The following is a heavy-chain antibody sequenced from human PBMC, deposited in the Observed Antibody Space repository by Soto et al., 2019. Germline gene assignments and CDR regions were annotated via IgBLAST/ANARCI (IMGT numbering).Heavy chain of an antibody. Sequence: GGSLRLSCAASGFTFSSYAMHWVRQAPGKGLEWVAVISYDGSNKYYADSVKGRFTISRDNSKNTLYLQMNSLRAEDTAVYYCARDRRIAAAGTGYYYYYGMDVWGQGTTVTVSS. CDR1: GFTFSSYA. CDR2: ISYDGSNK. V-gene: IGHV3-30-3*01. D-gene: IGHD6-13*01. CDR3: ARDRRIAAAGTGYYYYYGMDV. J-gene: IGHJ6*02.